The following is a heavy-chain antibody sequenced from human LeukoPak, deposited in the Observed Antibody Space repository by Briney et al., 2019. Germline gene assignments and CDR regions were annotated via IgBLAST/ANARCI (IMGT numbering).Heavy chain of an antibody. Sequence: SETLSLTCTVSGGSISSYYWSWIRQPPGKGLEWIGYIYYSGSTNYNPSLKSRVTISVDTSKNQFSLKLSSVTAADTAVYYCAREGAAAGFDYWGQGTLVTVSS. D-gene: IGHD6-13*01. J-gene: IGHJ4*02. CDR1: GGSISSYY. CDR3: AREGAAAGFDY. CDR2: IYYSGST. V-gene: IGHV4-59*01.